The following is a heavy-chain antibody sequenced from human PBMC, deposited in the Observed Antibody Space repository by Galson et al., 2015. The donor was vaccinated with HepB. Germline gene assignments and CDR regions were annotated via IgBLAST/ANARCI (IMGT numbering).Heavy chain of an antibody. J-gene: IGHJ5*02. CDR3: ARGGEYFDYNWFDP. CDR2: INPNSGGT. V-gene: IGHV1-2*02. CDR1: GYTFTGYY. Sequence: QSGAEVKKPGESLKISCKASGYTFTGYYMHWVRQAPGQGLEWMGWINPNSGGTNYAQKFQGRVTMTRDTSISTAYMELSRLRSDDTAVYYCARGGEYFDYNWFDPWGQGTLVTVSS. D-gene: IGHD3-9*01.